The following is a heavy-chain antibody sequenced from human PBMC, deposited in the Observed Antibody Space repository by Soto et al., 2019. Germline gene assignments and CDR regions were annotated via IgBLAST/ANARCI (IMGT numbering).Heavy chain of an antibody. CDR3: AKDRHPDGIWTFEY. J-gene: IGHJ4*02. Sequence: GGSLRLSCSASGFTLSSYTMSWVRLTPGKGLQWVSTIFTGGTSTVYADPVRGRFSISRDDSKNTLYLQMDNLRVDDTALYFCAKDRHPDGIWTFEYWGRGTRVTVSS. CDR1: GFTLSSYT. D-gene: IGHD3-9*01. V-gene: IGHV3-23*01. CDR2: IFTGGTST.